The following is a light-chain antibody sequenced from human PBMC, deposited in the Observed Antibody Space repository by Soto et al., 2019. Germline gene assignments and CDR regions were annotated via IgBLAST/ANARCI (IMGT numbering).Light chain of an antibody. Sequence: DIQMTQSPSTLSASVGDRVTITCRASQSISSWLAWYQQKPGRAPKLLIYKASSLESGVPSRFSGSGSGTEFTLTISSLQPDDFATYYCQQYSRYSYTFGQGTKLEIK. CDR2: KAS. J-gene: IGKJ2*01. CDR1: QSISSW. V-gene: IGKV1-5*03. CDR3: QQYSRYSYT.